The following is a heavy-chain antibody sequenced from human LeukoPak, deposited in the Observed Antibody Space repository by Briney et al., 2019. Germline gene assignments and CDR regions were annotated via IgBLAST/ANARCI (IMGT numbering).Heavy chain of an antibody. Sequence: SETLSLACAVYGGSFSGYYWSWIRQPPEKGLEWIGEINHVGATNYNPSLKSRVTISVDTSKKQFSLNLTSVTAADTAVYYCARTTEGGYTYNYFYYYYMDVWGKGTTVTISS. CDR1: GGSFSGYY. CDR2: INHVGAT. J-gene: IGHJ6*03. CDR3: ARTTEGGYTYNYFYYYYMDV. D-gene: IGHD5-18*01. V-gene: IGHV4-34*01.